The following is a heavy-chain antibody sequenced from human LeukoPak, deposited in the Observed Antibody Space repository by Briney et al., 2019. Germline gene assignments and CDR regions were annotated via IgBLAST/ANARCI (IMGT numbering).Heavy chain of an antibody. D-gene: IGHD2-2*01. Sequence: SETLSLTCTVSGGSISSGGYYWSWIRQHPGRGLEWIGYIYYSGSTYYNPSLKSRVTISVDTSKNRFSLKLSSVTAADTAVYYCARESSLGGFDPWGQGTLVTVSS. CDR2: IYYSGST. V-gene: IGHV4-31*03. J-gene: IGHJ5*02. CDR3: ARESSLGGFDP. CDR1: GGSISSGGYY.